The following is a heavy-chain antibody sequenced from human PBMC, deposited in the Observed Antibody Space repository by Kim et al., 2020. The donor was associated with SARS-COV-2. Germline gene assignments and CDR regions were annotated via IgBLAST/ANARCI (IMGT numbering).Heavy chain of an antibody. J-gene: IGHJ6*02. CDR2: INAGNGNT. D-gene: IGHD2-15*01. V-gene: IGHV1-3*01. CDR1: GYTFTSYS. Sequence: ASVKVSCKASGYTFTSYSMHWVRQAPGQRLEWMGWINAGNGNTKYSQKFQGRVTIIRDTFASTAYMELSSLRSEDTAVYYCARVAKNATPGYYYGMDVWGQGTTVTVSS. CDR3: ARVAKNATPGYYYGMDV.